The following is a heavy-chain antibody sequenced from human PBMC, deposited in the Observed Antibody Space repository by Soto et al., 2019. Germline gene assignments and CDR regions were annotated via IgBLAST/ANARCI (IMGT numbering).Heavy chain of an antibody. V-gene: IGHV3-74*01. CDR1: GFTFPSYW. J-gene: IGHJ4*02. D-gene: IGHD2-2*01. Sequence: EVQLVESGGGLVQPGGSLTLSCAASGFTFPSYWLHWVRQAPGKGLVWVSRISGDGSITNYTDAVKGRFTISRDNAKNTFYLQMNNLRAEDTAVYYCARGTTYRAGVDYWGQGTLVTASS. CDR2: ISGDGSIT. CDR3: ARGTTYRAGVDY.